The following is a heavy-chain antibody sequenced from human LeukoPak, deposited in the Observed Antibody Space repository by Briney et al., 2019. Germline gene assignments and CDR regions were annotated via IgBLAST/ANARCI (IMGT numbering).Heavy chain of an antibody. CDR1: GFTFSSYW. V-gene: IGHV3-74*01. CDR2: INTDGGSL. Sequence: GGSLRLSCAASGFTFSSYWMYWVRQAPGEGPVWVARINTDGGSLNYADSVKGRFTISRDNAKNTLYLQMNSLGAEDTAVYYCARRINYYDSSGYYYVRYFDSWGQGTLVAVSS. CDR3: ARRINYYDSSGYYYVRYFDS. J-gene: IGHJ4*02. D-gene: IGHD3-22*01.